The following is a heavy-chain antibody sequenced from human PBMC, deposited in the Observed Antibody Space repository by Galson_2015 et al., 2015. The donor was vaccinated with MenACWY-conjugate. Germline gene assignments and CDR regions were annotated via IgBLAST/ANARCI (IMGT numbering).Heavy chain of an antibody. CDR3: ASGAIGWAFDV. D-gene: IGHD2-21*01. Sequence: SVKVSCQASGSTFTGYAVNWVRQAPGQRPEWMGWINVGTGNTRYSQKFEGRVTFTWDTSANTAYMALSGLRSEDTAVYYCASGAIGWAFDVWGQGTLVTVSS. V-gene: IGHV1-3*01. J-gene: IGHJ3*01. CDR1: GSTFTGYA. CDR2: INVGTGNT.